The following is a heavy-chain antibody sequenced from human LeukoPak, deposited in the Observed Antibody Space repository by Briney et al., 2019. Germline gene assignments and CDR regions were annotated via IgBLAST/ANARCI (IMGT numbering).Heavy chain of an antibody. Sequence: SETLSLTCTVSGGSISSGESYWSWIRQPPGKGLEWIGYIYYSGSTNYNPSLKSRVTISVDTSKNQFSLKLSSVTAADTAVYYCARTIFGVVTYWYFDLWGRGTLVTVSS. CDR3: ARTIFGVVTYWYFDL. CDR1: GGSISSGESY. D-gene: IGHD3-3*01. V-gene: IGHV4-61*08. J-gene: IGHJ2*01. CDR2: IYYSGST.